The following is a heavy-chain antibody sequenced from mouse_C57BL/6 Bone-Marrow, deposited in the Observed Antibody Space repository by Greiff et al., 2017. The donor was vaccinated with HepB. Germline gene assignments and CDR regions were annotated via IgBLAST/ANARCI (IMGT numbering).Heavy chain of an antibody. V-gene: IGHV1-4*01. CDR2: INPSSGYT. J-gene: IGHJ2*01. Sequence: VKLMESGAELARPGASVKMSCKASGYTFTSYTMHWVKQRPGQGLEWIGYINPSSGYTKYNQKFKDKATLTADKSSSTAYMQLSSLTSEDSAVYYCAKRCDYDPFDYWGQGTTLTVSS. CDR3: AKRCDYDPFDY. CDR1: GYTFTSYT. D-gene: IGHD2-4*01.